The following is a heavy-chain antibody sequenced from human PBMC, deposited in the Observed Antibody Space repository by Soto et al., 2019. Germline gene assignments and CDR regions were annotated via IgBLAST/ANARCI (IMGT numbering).Heavy chain of an antibody. CDR3: ARVLVFYGGFDP. Sequence: PGGSLRLSCAASGFTFDDYAMHWVRQAPGKGLEWVSTIRYSGDSTYYADSVKGRFTISRDNSKNTLYLQMDSLRAEDTAVYYCARVLVFYGGFDPWGQGTLVTVSS. D-gene: IGHD2-21*02. CDR2: IRYSGDST. CDR1: GFTFDDYA. J-gene: IGHJ5*02. V-gene: IGHV3-23*01.